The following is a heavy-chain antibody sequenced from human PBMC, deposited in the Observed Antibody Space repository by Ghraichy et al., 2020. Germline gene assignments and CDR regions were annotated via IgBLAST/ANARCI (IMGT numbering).Heavy chain of an antibody. CDR2: IIPILGIA. CDR1: GGTFSSYA. CDR3: ARSSSRIRDAFDI. J-gene: IGHJ3*02. Sequence: SVKVSCKASGGTFSSYAISWVRQAPGQGLEWMGRIIPILGIANYAQKFQGRVTITADKSTSTAYMELSSLRSEDTAVYYCARSSSRIRDAFDIWGQGTMVTVSS. V-gene: IGHV1-69*04.